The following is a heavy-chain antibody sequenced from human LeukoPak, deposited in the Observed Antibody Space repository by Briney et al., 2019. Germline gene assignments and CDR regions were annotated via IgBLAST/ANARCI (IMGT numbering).Heavy chain of an antibody. D-gene: IGHD2/OR15-2a*01. J-gene: IGHJ4*02. CDR1: GITFSSYG. CDR3: ARAPYFDYFDY. Sequence: GGSLRLSCAASGITFSSYGMSWVRQAPGKGLEWVSSISSTGGTTYYADSVKGRFTISRDNSKSTLYLQLNSLRAEDTAVYYCARAPYFDYFDYWGQGTLVTVSS. V-gene: IGHV3-23*01. CDR2: ISSTGGTT.